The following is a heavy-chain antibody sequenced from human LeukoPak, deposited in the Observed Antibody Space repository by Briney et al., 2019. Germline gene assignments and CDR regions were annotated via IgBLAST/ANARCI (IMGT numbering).Heavy chain of an antibody. CDR2: IYPGDSDT. CDR3: ARLLGYCSSTSCYPDY. CDR1: GYSFTSYW. J-gene: IGHJ4*02. Sequence: GESPKISCKGSGYSFTSYWIGWVRQMPGKGLEWMGIIYPGDSDTRYSPSFQGQVTISADKSISTAYLQWSSLKASDTAMYYCARLLGYCSSTSCYPDYWGQGTLVTVSS. V-gene: IGHV5-51*01. D-gene: IGHD2-2*01.